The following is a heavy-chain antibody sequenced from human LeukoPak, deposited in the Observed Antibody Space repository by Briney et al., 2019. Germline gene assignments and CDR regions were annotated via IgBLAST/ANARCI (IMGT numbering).Heavy chain of an antibody. Sequence: PGGSLRLSCAASGFTFSNYNINWVRQAPGKGLEWVSSISISSSYIYYADSVKGRFTISRDNAKDSLYLQMNSLRAEDTAVYYCARGRYDVLAVYQPPYFDYWGQGTLVTVSS. CDR3: ARGRYDVLAVYQPPYFDY. D-gene: IGHD3-9*01. CDR1: GFTFSNYN. J-gene: IGHJ4*02. V-gene: IGHV3-21*01. CDR2: ISISSSYI.